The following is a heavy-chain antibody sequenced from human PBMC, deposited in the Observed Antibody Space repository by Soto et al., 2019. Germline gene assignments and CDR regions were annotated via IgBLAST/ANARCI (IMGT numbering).Heavy chain of an antibody. D-gene: IGHD2-21*01. CDR3: ARDGAGAYGLGWFDP. J-gene: IGHJ5*02. CDR2: IYHSGST. V-gene: IGHV4-31*03. CDR1: GDSISRGGYY. Sequence: VQLQESGPRLVKPSQTLSLTCTVSGDSISRGGYYWNWLRQHPRKGLEWIGYIYHSGSTIYNPSLKSRVPISVDTSKNRLSLELSNVTAADTAIYYCARDGAGAYGLGWFDPWGQGILVTVSS.